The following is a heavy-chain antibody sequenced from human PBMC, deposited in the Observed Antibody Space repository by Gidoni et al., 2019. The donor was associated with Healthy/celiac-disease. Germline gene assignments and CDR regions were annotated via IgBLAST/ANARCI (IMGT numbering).Heavy chain of an antibody. J-gene: IGHJ3*02. D-gene: IGHD3-22*01. CDR3: ARRITMIVVPENAFDI. Sequence: QLQLQDSGPGLVKPSEARSLTCTVSGGSISSRSYYWGWIRKPPGKGLELIWRIYYSGRTYYNPSLKIRVTISVDSSKNQFSRKLSSVTAADTAVYYCARRITMIVVPENAFDIWGQGTMVTVSS. V-gene: IGHV4-39*01. CDR2: IYYSGRT. CDR1: GGSISSRSYY.